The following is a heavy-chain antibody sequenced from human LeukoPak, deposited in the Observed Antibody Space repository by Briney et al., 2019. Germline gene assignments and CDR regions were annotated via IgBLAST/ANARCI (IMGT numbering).Heavy chain of an antibody. J-gene: IGHJ4*02. CDR1: GYSFTSYW. V-gene: IGHV5-51*01. CDR3: ARRQGCSSSSCPPDS. Sequence: GASLKISCKGSGYSFTSYWISWVRQMPGKGLEWMGIIYPGDSDTRYSPSFQGQVTMSADKSINTAYLQWSSLKASDTAMYYCARRQGCSSSSCPPDSWGQGTLVTVSS. CDR2: IYPGDSDT. D-gene: IGHD2-15*01.